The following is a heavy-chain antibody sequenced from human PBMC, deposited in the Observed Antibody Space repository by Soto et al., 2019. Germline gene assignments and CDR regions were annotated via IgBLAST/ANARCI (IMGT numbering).Heavy chain of an antibody. J-gene: IGHJ4*02. CDR1: GGSISSSNW. V-gene: IGHV4-4*02. CDR3: ARGRDYYGSGSPDY. D-gene: IGHD3-10*01. Sequence: LSLTCAVSGGSISSSNWWSWVRQPPGKGLEWIGEMYHSGSTNYNPSLKSRVTISVDKSKNQFSLKLSSVTAVDTAVYYCARGRDYYGSGSPDYWGQGTLLTVS. CDR2: MYHSGST.